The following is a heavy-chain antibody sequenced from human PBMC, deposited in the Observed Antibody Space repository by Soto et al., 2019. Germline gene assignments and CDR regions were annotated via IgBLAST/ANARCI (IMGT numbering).Heavy chain of an antibody. CDR3: ARGPVVTPFVDY. V-gene: IGHV4-61*01. J-gene: IGHJ4*02. CDR2: IYYSGST. D-gene: IGHD2-21*02. Sequence: SEALSLTCTVSGGSVRSDSFYWSWIRQPPGKGLEWIGHIYYSGSTNYNPSLKSRVTISVDASKNQFSLKLSSVTAADTAIYYCARGPVVTPFVDYWGQGTLVTVSS. CDR1: GGSVRSDSFY.